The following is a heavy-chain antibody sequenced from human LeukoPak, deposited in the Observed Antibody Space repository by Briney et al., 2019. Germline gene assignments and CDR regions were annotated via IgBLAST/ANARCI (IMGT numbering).Heavy chain of an antibody. Sequence: GGSLRLSCAASGFTFSSYEMNWVRQAPGKGLEWVSYISSSGSTIYYADSVKGRFTISRDNAKNSLYLQMNSLRAEDTAVYYCAKGAGPLYYYDSSGYLDYWGQGTLVTVSS. V-gene: IGHV3-48*03. D-gene: IGHD3-22*01. J-gene: IGHJ4*02. CDR3: AKGAGPLYYYDSSGYLDY. CDR2: ISSSGSTI. CDR1: GFTFSSYE.